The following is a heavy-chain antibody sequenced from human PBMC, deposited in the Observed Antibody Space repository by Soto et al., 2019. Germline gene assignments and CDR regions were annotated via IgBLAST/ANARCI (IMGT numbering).Heavy chain of an antibody. CDR1: GGSISSYY. CDR2: IYYSGST. V-gene: IGHV4-59*08. D-gene: IGHD2-15*01. J-gene: IGHJ4*02. Sequence: PSETLSLTCTVSGGSISSYYWSCIRQPPGKGLEWIGYIYYSGSTNYNPSLKSRVTISVDTSKNQFSLKLSSVTAADTAVYYCARHAFSRVVVNRYFDYWGQGTLVTVSS. CDR3: ARHAFSRVVVNRYFDY.